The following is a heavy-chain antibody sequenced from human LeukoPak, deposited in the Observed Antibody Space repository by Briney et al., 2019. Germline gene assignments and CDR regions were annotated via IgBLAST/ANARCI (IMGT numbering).Heavy chain of an antibody. J-gene: IGHJ4*02. D-gene: IGHD2-2*02. CDR2: ITPNTAPT. CDR1: GYTFTSYY. Sequence: AXVKVSCKASGYTFTSYYMHWVRQAPGQGLEWMGWITPNTAPTNYAQTFQARVTITSTTSISTAYMELSTLRSDDTAVYYCPSRYCSSTSCYRIDYWGQGTLVTVSS. CDR3: PSRYCSSTSCYRIDY. V-gene: IGHV1-2*02.